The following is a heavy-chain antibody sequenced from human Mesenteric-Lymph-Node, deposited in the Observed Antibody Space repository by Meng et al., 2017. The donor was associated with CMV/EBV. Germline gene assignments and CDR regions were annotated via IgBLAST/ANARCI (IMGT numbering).Heavy chain of an antibody. V-gene: IGHV3-43D*03. Sequence: GGSLRLSCAASGFTFDDYAMHWVRQAPGKGLEWVSLISWDGGSTYYADSVKGRFTISRDNSKNSLYLQMNSLRAEDTALYYCARWYRAGVVEGPGNPLWGQGTLVTVSS. D-gene: IGHD3-3*01. CDR2: ISWDGGST. CDR1: GFTFDDYA. CDR3: ARWYRAGVVEGPGNPL. J-gene: IGHJ4*02.